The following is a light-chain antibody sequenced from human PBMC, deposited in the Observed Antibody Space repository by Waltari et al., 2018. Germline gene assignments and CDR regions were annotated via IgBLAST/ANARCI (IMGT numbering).Light chain of an antibody. CDR2: DAS. CDR1: RTIRNK. Sequence: ETVMTQSPATLSVSPGERVTLSCRAMRTIRNKLAWYQQNPGQAPRLLIYDASTRATDIPARFSGSGSGTEFTLTISSLQSEDFAVYYCQQYDNWPVTFGQGTRLEIK. V-gene: IGKV3-15*01. CDR3: QQYDNWPVT. J-gene: IGKJ5*01.